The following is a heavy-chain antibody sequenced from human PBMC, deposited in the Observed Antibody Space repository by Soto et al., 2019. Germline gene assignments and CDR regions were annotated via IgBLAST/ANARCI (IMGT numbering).Heavy chain of an antibody. CDR1: GFTFSSYA. CDR2: ISGSGGST. D-gene: IGHD1-26*01. J-gene: IGHJ4*02. CDR3: ARRGSGSYSDY. V-gene: IGHV3-23*01. Sequence: EVQLLESGGGLVQPGGSLRLSCAASGFTFSSYAMRWVRQAPVKGLEWVSAISGSGGSTYYADSVKGRFTISRDNSRNTLYMQMNSLRAEDRAVYYCARRGSGSYSDYWGQGTLVTVSS.